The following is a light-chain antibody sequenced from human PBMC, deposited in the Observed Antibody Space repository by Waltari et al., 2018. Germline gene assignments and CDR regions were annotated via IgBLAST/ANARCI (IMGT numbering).Light chain of an antibody. CDR1: KLGDKY. CDR3: QAWDSSTGNVV. Sequence: SYELTQPPSVSVSPGQTASITCSGDKLGDKYACWYQQKPGQSPVLVIYQDSKRPSGIPERFSGSNSGNTATLTTRGTQAMDEADYYCQAWDSSTGNVVFGGGTKLTVL. J-gene: IGLJ2*01. CDR2: QDS. V-gene: IGLV3-1*01.